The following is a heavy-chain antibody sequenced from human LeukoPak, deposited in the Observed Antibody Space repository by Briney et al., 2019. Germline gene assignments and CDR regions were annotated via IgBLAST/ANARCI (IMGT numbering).Heavy chain of an antibody. D-gene: IGHD6-13*01. CDR3: ARTGYSSSWYGYYYYGMDV. V-gene: IGHV1-69*05. Sequence: SVKVSCKASGGTFSSYAISWVRQAPGQGLEWMGGIIPIFGTASYAQKFQGRVTMTRDTSTSTVYMGLSSLRSGDTAVYYCARTGYSSSWYGYYYYGMDVWGQGTTVTVSS. CDR2: IIPIFGTA. CDR1: GGTFSSYA. J-gene: IGHJ6*02.